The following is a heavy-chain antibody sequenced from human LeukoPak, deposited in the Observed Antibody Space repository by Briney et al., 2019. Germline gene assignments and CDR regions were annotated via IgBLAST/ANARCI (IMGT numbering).Heavy chain of an antibody. Sequence: SETLSLTCTVSGGSISSSSYSWGWIRQPPGKGLEWIGSIYYSGSTYYNPSLKSRVTISVDTSKNQFSLKLSSVTAADTAVYXXXXXXXXNGVLAGPYDAFDIWGQGTMVTVSS. J-gene: IGHJ3*02. CDR3: XXXXXXNGVLAGPYDAFDI. D-gene: IGHD2-8*01. V-gene: IGHV4-39*01. CDR2: IYYSGST. CDR1: GGSISSSSYS.